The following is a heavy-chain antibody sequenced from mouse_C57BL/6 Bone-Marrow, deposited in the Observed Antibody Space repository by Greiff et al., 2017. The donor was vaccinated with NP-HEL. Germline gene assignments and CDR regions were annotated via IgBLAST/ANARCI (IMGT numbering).Heavy chain of an antibody. Sequence: QVQLQQPGAELVKPGASVKVSCQASGYTFTSYWMHWVKQRPGQGLEWIGRIYPSDSDTNYNQKFKGTATLTVDKSSSTAYMQLSSRTSEDSAVYYCAIEGYYYGSSYWGQGTTLTVSS. CDR1: GYTFTSYW. J-gene: IGHJ2*01. V-gene: IGHV1-74*01. D-gene: IGHD1-1*01. CDR3: AIEGYYYGSSY. CDR2: IYPSDSDT.